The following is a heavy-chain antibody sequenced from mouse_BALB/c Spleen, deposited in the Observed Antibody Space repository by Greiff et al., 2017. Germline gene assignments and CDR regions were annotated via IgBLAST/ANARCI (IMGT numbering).Heavy chain of an antibody. V-gene: IGHV1-54*01. CDR2: INPGSGGT. CDR3: ARSGYGNYGYFDV. J-gene: IGHJ1*01. Sequence: VQLQQSGAELVRPGTSVKVSCKASGYAFTNYLIEWVTQRPGQGLEWIGVINPGSGGTNYNEKFKGKATLTADKSSSTAYMQLSSLTSDDSAVYFCARSGYGNYGYFDVWGAGTTVTVSS. CDR1: GYAFTNYL. D-gene: IGHD2-1*01.